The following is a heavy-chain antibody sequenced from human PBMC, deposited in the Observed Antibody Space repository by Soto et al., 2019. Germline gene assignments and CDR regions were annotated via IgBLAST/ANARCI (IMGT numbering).Heavy chain of an antibody. CDR1: GGTFSRYA. D-gene: IGHD6-19*01. Sequence: QVQLVQSGAEVKKPGSSVKVSCKASGGTFSRYAISWVRQAPGQGLEWMGGSTPMFGTANYAQKFQGRVTITADESTSTVHMELRSLRPEDTAVYYCAQTLGSAVAEPGRFDLWGRGTLVIVSS. CDR2: STPMFGTA. CDR3: AQTLGSAVAEPGRFDL. V-gene: IGHV1-69*12. J-gene: IGHJ2*01.